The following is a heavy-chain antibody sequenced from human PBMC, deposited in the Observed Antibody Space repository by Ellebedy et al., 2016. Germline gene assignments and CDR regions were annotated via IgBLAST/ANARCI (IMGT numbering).Heavy chain of an antibody. CDR3: AKQHCSGGTCYSHYGMDV. CDR2: ISGSGGST. J-gene: IGHJ6*02. CDR1: GFTFSNAW. V-gene: IGHV3-23*01. Sequence: GGSLRLSXAASGFTFSNAWMNWVRQAPGKGLEWVSAISGSGGSTYYADSVKGRFTISRDNSKNTLHVQMNSLRAEDTAVYYCAKQHCSGGTCYSHYGMDVWGQGTTVTVSS. D-gene: IGHD2-15*01.